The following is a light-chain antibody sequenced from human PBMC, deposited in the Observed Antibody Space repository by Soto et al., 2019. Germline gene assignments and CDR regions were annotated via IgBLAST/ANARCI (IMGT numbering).Light chain of an antibody. CDR2: HAS. Sequence: EIVLTQSPGTLSLSPGERATLSCRASQSLNTNLAWYQQKSCQAPRLLIYHASSRVTGLPDRFSGSGSGTDFTLTISRLEPEDLAVYYCQQYGSSPAEVYTFGQGTKLEIK. J-gene: IGKJ2*01. V-gene: IGKV3-20*01. CDR3: QQYGSSPAEVYT. CDR1: QSLNTN.